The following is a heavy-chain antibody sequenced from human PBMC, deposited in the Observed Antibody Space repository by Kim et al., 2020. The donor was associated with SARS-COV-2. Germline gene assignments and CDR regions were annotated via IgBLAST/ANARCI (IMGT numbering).Heavy chain of an antibody. Sequence: GGSLRLSCAASGFTFSSYAMHWVRQAPGKGLEWVAVISYDGSNKYYADSVKGRFTISRDNSKNTLYLQMNSLRAEDTAVYYCARDQDDYVWGSYYTFDYWGQGTLVTVSS. CDR3: ARDQDDYVWGSYYTFDY. CDR1: GFTFSSYA. D-gene: IGHD3-16*01. J-gene: IGHJ4*02. V-gene: IGHV3-30*04. CDR2: ISYDGSNK.